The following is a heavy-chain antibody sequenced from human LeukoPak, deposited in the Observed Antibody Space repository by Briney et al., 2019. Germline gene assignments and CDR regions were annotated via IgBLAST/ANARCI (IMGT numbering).Heavy chain of an antibody. V-gene: IGHV4-34*01. CDR1: GGSFSGYY. D-gene: IGHD3-10*01. Sequence: ASETLSLTCAVYGGSFSGYYWSWIRQPPGKGLEWIGEINHSGSTNYNPSLKSRVTISVDTSKNQFSLKLSSVTAADTAAYYCARSRGDIDYWGQGTLVTVSS. J-gene: IGHJ4*02. CDR2: INHSGST. CDR3: ARSRGDIDY.